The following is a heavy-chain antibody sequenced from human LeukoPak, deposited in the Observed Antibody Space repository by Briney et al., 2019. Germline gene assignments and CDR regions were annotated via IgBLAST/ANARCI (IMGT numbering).Heavy chain of an antibody. CDR3: ARDGCGGTCYQYYFDY. Sequence: GRSLRLSCAASGFTFSSYAMQWVRQAPGKGLEWVAIISYDGGNKYYADSVKGRFTISRDNSKNTLYLQMNSLRGEGTAVYYCARDGCGGTCYQYYFDYWGQGTLVTVSS. CDR2: ISYDGGNK. CDR1: GFTFSSYA. V-gene: IGHV3-30-3*01. D-gene: IGHD2-15*01. J-gene: IGHJ4*02.